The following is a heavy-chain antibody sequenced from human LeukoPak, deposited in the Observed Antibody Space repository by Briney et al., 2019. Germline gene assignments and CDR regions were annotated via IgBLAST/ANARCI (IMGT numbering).Heavy chain of an antibody. Sequence: GESLKISCKASGYSFTSYWIGWVRQMPGKGLEWMGIIDPSDSETRYTPSFQGQVTISADKSISTAYLQWSGLKASDTAMYYCARLLGLQLRSGYAFDIWGQGTMVTVSS. CDR2: IDPSDSET. CDR1: GYSFTSYW. V-gene: IGHV5-51*01. CDR3: ARLLGLQLRSGYAFDI. J-gene: IGHJ3*02. D-gene: IGHD5-18*01.